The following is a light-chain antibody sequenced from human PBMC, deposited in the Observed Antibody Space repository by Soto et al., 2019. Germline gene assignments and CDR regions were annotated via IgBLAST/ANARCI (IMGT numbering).Light chain of an antibody. V-gene: IGKV1-5*01. CDR1: QSISSW. J-gene: IGKJ1*01. Sequence: DILMTQSPSTLSASVGDRVTITCRASQSISSWLAWYQQKPGKAPKLLIYDASSLESGVPSRFSGSGSGTEFTLTISSLQPDDVATYYCQQYNSYWTFGQGTKVEIK. CDR3: QQYNSYWT. CDR2: DAS.